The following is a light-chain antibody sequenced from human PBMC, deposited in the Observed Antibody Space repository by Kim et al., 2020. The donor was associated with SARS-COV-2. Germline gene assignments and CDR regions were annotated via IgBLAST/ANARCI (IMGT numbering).Light chain of an antibody. Sequence: TLSLSPGERATLSCRASQSVSSSYLAWYQQKPGQAPRLLIYGASSRATGIPDRFSGSGSGTDFTLTISRLEPEDVAVYYCQQYGRTFGQGTKLEI. CDR1: QSVSSSY. V-gene: IGKV3-20*01. CDR3: QQYGRT. J-gene: IGKJ2*01. CDR2: GAS.